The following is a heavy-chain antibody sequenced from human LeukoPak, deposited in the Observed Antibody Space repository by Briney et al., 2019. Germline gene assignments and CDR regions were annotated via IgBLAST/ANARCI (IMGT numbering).Heavy chain of an antibody. J-gene: IGHJ4*02. CDR2: IKQDGSRK. D-gene: IGHD5-24*01. V-gene: IGHV3-7*04. CDR1: GFPFSSYW. CDR3: TRVGYIDEGIDY. Sequence: GGSLRLSCVASGFPFSSYWMTWVRQAPGKGLEWVANIKQDGSRKSYVDSVKGRFTISRDNAKNSLYLQMNSLRAEDTAIYYCTRVGYIDEGIDYWGQGTLVTVPS.